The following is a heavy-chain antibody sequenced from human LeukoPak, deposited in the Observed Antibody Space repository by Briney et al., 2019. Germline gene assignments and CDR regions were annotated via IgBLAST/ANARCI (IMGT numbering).Heavy chain of an antibody. CDR1: GGSFSGYY. J-gene: IGHJ3*02. V-gene: IGHV4-34*01. CDR2: INHSGST. Sequence: SETLSLTCAVYGGSFSGYYWSWIRQPPGKGLEWIGEINHSGSTKYNPSLKSRVTISVDTSKNQFSLKLSSVTAADTAVYYCARGTERSSRLAFDIWGQGTMVTVSS. CDR3: ARGTERSSRLAFDI. D-gene: IGHD1-1*01.